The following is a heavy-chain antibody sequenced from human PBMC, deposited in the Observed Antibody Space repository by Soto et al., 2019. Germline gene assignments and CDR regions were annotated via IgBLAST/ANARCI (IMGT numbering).Heavy chain of an antibody. CDR3: ARDRRSLGEHDAFDI. J-gene: IGHJ3*02. V-gene: IGHV3-30*14. Sequence: GGSLRLSCAASGFTFSSYAMHLVRQAPGKGLEWVAVISYDGSNKYYADSVKARFTISRDNSKNPLYLQMNSLRAEDTAVYYCARDRRSLGEHDAFDIWGQGKMVTVSS. CDR1: GFTFSSYA. D-gene: IGHD3-16*01. CDR2: ISYDGSNK.